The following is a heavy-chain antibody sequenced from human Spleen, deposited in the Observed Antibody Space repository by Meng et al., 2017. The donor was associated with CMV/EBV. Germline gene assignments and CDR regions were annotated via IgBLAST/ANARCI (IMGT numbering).Heavy chain of an antibody. D-gene: IGHD1-14*01. V-gene: IGHV4-59*02. CDR3: ARDRAGGVYSYYYGMDV. CDR1: GGSVSRYY. Sequence: SETLSLTCTVSGGSVSRYYWSWIRQPPGKGLEWIGYIYYSGSTNYNPSLKSRVTMSVDTSKNQFSLKLNSVTAADTAVYYCARDRAGGVYSYYYGMDVWGHGTTVTVSS. CDR2: IYYSGST. J-gene: IGHJ6*02.